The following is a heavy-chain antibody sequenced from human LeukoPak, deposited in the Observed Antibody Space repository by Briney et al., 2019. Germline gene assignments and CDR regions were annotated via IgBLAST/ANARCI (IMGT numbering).Heavy chain of an antibody. CDR1: GGSFSGYY. Sequence: SETLSLTCAVYGGSFSGYYWSWIRQPPGKGLEWIGEINHSGSTNYNPSLKSRVTISVDTSKNQFSLRLSSVTAADTAVYYCASLKRTYYYGSGSYYNDGGWFDPWGQGTLVTVSS. J-gene: IGHJ5*02. D-gene: IGHD3-10*01. CDR3: ASLKRTYYYGSGSYYNDGGWFDP. V-gene: IGHV4-34*01. CDR2: INHSGST.